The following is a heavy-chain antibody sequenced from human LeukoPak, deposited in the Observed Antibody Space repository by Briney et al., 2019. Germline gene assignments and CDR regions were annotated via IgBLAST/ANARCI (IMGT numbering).Heavy chain of an antibody. D-gene: IGHD2-21*01. CDR2: IKQDGSEK. CDR3: ARGGAITVAH. Sequence: GGSLRLSCVASGFSFSSFYMTWVRQAPGKGLEWVANIKQDGSEKYYVDSVKGRFTISRDNAKNSLYLQMNSLRADDTAVYYCARGGAITVAHWGQGTLVTVSS. CDR1: GFSFSSFY. V-gene: IGHV3-7*01. J-gene: IGHJ4*02.